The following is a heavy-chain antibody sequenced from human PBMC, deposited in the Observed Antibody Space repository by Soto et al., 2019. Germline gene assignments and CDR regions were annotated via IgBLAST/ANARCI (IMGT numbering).Heavy chain of an antibody. V-gene: IGHV1-69*12. CDR3: ARPSSSWYGGNYWFDP. Sequence: QVQLVQSGAEVKKPGSSVKVSCKASGGTFSSYAISWVQQAPGQGLEWMGGIIPICGTANYAQKFQGRVTITADESTSTAYMELSSLRSEDTAVYYCARPSSSWYGGNYWFDPWGQGTLVIVS. CDR1: GGTFSSYA. J-gene: IGHJ5*02. D-gene: IGHD6-13*01. CDR2: IIPICGTA.